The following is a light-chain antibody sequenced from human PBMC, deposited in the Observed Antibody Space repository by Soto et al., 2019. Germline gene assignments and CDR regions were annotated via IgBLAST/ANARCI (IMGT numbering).Light chain of an antibody. Sequence: DIQMTQSPSTLSASVGARVTITCRASENIGYWLAWYQQKPGKAPTLLIYKASSLERGVPARFRGDGSGTEFTLTINSLQPDDFAIYYCQQYKSSYTFGQGTKLEIK. CDR3: QQYKSSYT. V-gene: IGKV1-5*03. J-gene: IGKJ2*01. CDR2: KAS. CDR1: ENIGYW.